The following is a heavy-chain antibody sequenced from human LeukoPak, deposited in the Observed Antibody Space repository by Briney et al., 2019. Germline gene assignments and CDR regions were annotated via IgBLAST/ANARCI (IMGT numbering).Heavy chain of an antibody. CDR3: ARRRRIAVAGGNWFDP. D-gene: IGHD6-19*01. J-gene: IGHJ5*02. CDR1: GGSFSGYY. V-gene: IGHV4-34*01. CDR2: INHSGST. Sequence: SETLSLTCAVYGGSFSGYYWSWIRQPPGKGLEWTGEINHSGSTNYNPSLKSRVTISVDTSKNQFSLKLSSVTAADTAVYYCARRRRIAVAGGNWFDPWGQGTLVTVSS.